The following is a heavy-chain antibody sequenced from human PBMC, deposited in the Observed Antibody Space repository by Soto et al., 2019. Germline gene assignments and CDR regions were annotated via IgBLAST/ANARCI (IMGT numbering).Heavy chain of an antibody. CDR2: IWYDGSNK. J-gene: IGHJ6*02. Sequence: QVQLVESGGGVVQPGRSLRLSCAASGFTFSSYGMHWVRQAPGKGLEWVAVIWYDGSNKYYADSVKGRFTISRDNSKNTLYLQMNSLRAEDTAVYYCARSHAIGTPHYGMDVWGQGTTVTVSS. D-gene: IGHD3-22*01. CDR1: GFTFSSYG. V-gene: IGHV3-33*01. CDR3: ARSHAIGTPHYGMDV.